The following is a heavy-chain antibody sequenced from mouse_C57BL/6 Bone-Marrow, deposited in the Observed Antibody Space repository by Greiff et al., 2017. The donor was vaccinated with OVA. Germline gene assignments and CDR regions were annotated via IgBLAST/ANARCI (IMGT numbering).Heavy chain of an antibody. V-gene: IGHV1-18*01. J-gene: IGHJ3*01. D-gene: IGHD2-4*01. CDR3: AREEGYDSWFAY. Sequence: EVQLQQSGPELVKPGASVKIPCKASGYTFTDYNMDWVKQSHGKSLEWIGDINPNNGGTIYNQKFKGKATLTVDKSSSTAYMELRSLTSEDTAVYYCAREEGYDSWFAYWGQGTLVTVSA. CDR1: GYTFTDYN. CDR2: INPNNGGT.